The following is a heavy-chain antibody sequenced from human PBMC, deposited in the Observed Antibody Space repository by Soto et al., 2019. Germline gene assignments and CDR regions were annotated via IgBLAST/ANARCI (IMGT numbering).Heavy chain of an antibody. CDR3: ARRDSVYGDYGEPRYYFDY. J-gene: IGHJ4*02. V-gene: IGHV1-69*13. CDR1: GGTFSSYA. CDR2: IIPIFGTA. Sequence: SVKVSCKASGGTFSSYAISWVRQAPGQGLEWMGGIIPIFGTANYAQKFQGRVTITADESTSTAYMELSSLRSEDTAVYYCARRDSVYGDYGEPRYYFDYWGQGTLVTVSS. D-gene: IGHD4-17*01.